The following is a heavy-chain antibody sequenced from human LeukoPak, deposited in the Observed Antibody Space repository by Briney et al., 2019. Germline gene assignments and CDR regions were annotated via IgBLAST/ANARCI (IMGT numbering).Heavy chain of an antibody. CDR1: GFTFSSYA. Sequence: QSGGSLRLSCAASGFTFSSYAMHWVRQAPGKGLEWVSVIYSGGSTYYADSVKGRFTISRDNSKNTLYLQMNSLRAEDTAVYYCARSRIQRFDYWGQGTLVTVSS. CDR3: ARSRIQRFDY. V-gene: IGHV3-66*02. CDR2: IYSGGST. D-gene: IGHD5-18*01. J-gene: IGHJ4*02.